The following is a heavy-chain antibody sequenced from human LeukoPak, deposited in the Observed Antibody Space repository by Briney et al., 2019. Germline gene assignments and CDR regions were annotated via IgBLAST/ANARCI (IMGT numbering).Heavy chain of an antibody. D-gene: IGHD6-6*01. CDR3: ARHPDPEYSSSLNAFDI. Sequence: GASVKVSCKASGGTFSSYAISWVRQAPGQGLEWMGGIVPIFGTANYAQKFQGRVTITTDESTSTAYMELSSLRSEDTAVYYCARHPDPEYSSSLNAFDIWGQGTMVTVSS. J-gene: IGHJ3*02. V-gene: IGHV1-69*05. CDR2: IVPIFGTA. CDR1: GGTFSSYA.